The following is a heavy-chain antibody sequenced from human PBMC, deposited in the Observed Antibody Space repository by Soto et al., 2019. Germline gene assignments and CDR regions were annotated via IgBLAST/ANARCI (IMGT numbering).Heavy chain of an antibody. Sequence: QMQLVQSGAEVKNPGASVKVSCKASGYTFTSYQMHWVRQAPGQGLEWMGIINPSCRRITYAPRFQGRVMMTRDTTTNTVDMELRSLRSEDTAVYYCARDGPPTTTGVGPSYTMDVWGQGTTVTVS. J-gene: IGHJ6*02. CDR2: INPSCRRI. V-gene: IGHV1-46*01. CDR1: GYTFTSYQ. D-gene: IGHD3-3*01. CDR3: ARDGPPTTTGVGPSYTMDV.